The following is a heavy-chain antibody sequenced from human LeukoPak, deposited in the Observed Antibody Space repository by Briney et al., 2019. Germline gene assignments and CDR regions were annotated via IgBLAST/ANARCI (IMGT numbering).Heavy chain of an antibody. CDR1: GFTLSSYE. V-gene: IGHV3-30*02. J-gene: IGHJ4*02. CDR2: IRSDGSNE. D-gene: IGHD6-19*01. CDR3: ARILSSAWGELGY. Sequence: TGGSLRLSCAASGFTLSSYEMNWVRQAPGKGLEWVAFIRSDGSNEYYADSVKGRFTISRDNSKNTLFLQMNSLRAEDTAVYYCARILSSAWGELGYWGQGTLVTVSS.